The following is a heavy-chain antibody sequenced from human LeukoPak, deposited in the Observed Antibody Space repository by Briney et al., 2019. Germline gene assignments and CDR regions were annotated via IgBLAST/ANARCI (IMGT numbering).Heavy chain of an antibody. CDR2: ISAYNGNT. Sequence: ASVKVSCKASGGTFSSYAISWVRQAPGQGLEWMGWISAYNGNTNYAQKLQGRVTMTTDTSTSTAYMELRSLRSDDTAVYYCARVLHIAVAGPSDAFDIWGQGTMVTVSS. CDR3: ARVLHIAVAGPSDAFDI. V-gene: IGHV1-18*01. CDR1: GGTFSSYA. D-gene: IGHD6-19*01. J-gene: IGHJ3*02.